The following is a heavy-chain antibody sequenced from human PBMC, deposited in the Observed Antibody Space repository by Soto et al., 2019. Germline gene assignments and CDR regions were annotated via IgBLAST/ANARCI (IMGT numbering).Heavy chain of an antibody. V-gene: IGHV1-2*02. CDR3: AREDANAMAV. Sequence: ASVKVSCKASGYTFTDNYMHWVRQAPGQGLEWMGWINPNSGDTNYAQKFQGRVTMTRDTSISTAYMELSRLRSDDTAVYYCAREDANAMAVWGQGTTVTVPS. CDR2: INPNSGDT. CDR1: GYTFTDNY. J-gene: IGHJ6*02.